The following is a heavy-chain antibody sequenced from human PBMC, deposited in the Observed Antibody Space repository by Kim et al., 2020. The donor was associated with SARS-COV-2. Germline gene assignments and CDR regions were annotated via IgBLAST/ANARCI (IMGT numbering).Heavy chain of an antibody. D-gene: IGHD2-8*02. J-gene: IGHJ5*02. CDR3: ARHGCTGGVCYFDP. V-gene: IGHV4-30-2*03. Sequence: YYHPSLKSRVTISVDTSKNPFSLKLSSVTDATVYYCARHGCTGGVCYFDPWGQGTLVTVSS.